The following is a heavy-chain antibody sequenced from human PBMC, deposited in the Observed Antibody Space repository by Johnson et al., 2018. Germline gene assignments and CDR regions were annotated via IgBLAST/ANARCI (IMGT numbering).Heavy chain of an antibody. CDR1: GFTFDDYA. D-gene: IGHD1-26*01. CDR3: AKDKVTGGTYSEPRGSYYYYYYMDV. Sequence: QLVESGGGLVQPGRSLRLSCAASGFTFDDYAMHWVRQAPGKGLEWVSGISWNSGTIAYADSVKGRFTISRDNAKNSLYLQMNSPRAEDTALYYCAKDKVTGGTYSEPRGSYYYYYYMDVWGKGTTVTVSS. J-gene: IGHJ6*03. CDR2: ISWNSGTI. V-gene: IGHV3-9*01.